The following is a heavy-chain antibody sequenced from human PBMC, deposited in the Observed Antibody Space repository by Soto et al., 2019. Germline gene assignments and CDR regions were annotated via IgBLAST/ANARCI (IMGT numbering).Heavy chain of an antibody. J-gene: IGHJ5*02. CDR2: ISSSGSTI. CDR1: GFTFSDYY. CDR3: ARDLVVVVAATGGHWFDP. D-gene: IGHD2-15*01. V-gene: IGHV3-11*01. Sequence: GGSLRLSXAASGFTFSDYYMSWIRQAPGKGLEWVSYISSSGSTIYYADSVKGRFTISRDNAKNSLYLQMNSLRAEDTAVYYCARDLVVVVAATGGHWFDPWGQGTLVTVSS.